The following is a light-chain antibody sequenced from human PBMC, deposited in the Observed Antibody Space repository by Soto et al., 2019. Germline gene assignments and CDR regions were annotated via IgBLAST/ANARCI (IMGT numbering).Light chain of an antibody. CDR3: QSHDSSLSGWV. V-gene: IGLV1-40*01. J-gene: IGLJ3*02. CDR1: SSNIGAGSD. Sequence: QAVVTQPPSVSGAPGQTVTISCTGSSSNIGAGSDVHWYQQLPGTAPKVLIYGNNNRPSGVPDRFSGSRSGTSASLAITGLQADDEADYYCQSHDSSLSGWVFGGGTMLTVL. CDR2: GNN.